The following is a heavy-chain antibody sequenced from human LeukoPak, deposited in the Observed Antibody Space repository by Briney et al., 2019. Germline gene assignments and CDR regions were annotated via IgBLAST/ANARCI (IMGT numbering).Heavy chain of an antibody. CDR1: GFTITNNW. V-gene: IGHV3-74*03. J-gene: IGHJ4*02. D-gene: IGHD1-26*01. Sequence: GGSLRLSCVASGFTITNNWMYWVRQAPGRGLVWVSRIKSDESSAAYADSVKGRFTISRDNAKNTLYLQMNSLRVKDTAVYYCATVFKGSSLEDYWGQGTLVTVSS. CDR3: ATVFKGSSLEDY. CDR2: IKSDESSA.